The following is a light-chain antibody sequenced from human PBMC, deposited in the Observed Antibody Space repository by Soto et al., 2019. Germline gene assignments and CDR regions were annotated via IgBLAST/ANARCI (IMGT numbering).Light chain of an antibody. CDR3: QQSYRSPYT. CDR1: QNITTF. Sequence: DIPMTQSPSSLSASVGGRVTITCRSSQNITTFLNWYQQKPGKAPNLLIYASSSLHSGVPSRFSGSGSGTDFTLTISSLQPEDFAAYFCQQSYRSPYTFGQGTKLEIK. J-gene: IGKJ2*01. CDR2: ASS. V-gene: IGKV1-39*01.